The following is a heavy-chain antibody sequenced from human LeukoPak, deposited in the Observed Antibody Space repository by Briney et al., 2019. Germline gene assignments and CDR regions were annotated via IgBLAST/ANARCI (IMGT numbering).Heavy chain of an antibody. CDR2: INPNSGGT. CDR3: ARVDSGSTNWFDP. D-gene: IGHD1-26*01. V-gene: IGHV1-2*02. Sequence: ASVKVSCKASGYTFTGYYMHWVRQAPGQGLEWLGWINPNSGGTNYAQKFQGRVTMTRDTSISTAYMELSRLRSDDTAVYYCARVDSGSTNWFDPWGQGTLVTVSS. J-gene: IGHJ5*02. CDR1: GYTFTGYY.